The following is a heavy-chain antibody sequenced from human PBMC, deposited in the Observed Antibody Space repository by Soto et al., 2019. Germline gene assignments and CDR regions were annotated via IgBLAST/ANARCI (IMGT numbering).Heavy chain of an antibody. CDR1: GFTFSSYG. CDR2: ISYDGSNK. CDR3: AKELTNYYYDSHYFDY. V-gene: IGHV3-30*18. D-gene: IGHD3-22*01. J-gene: IGHJ4*02. Sequence: GGSLRLSCAASGFTFSSYGMHWVRQAPGKGLEWVAVISYDGSNKYYADSVKGRFTISRDNSKNTLYLQMNSLRAEDTAVYYCAKELTNYYYDSHYFDYWGQGTLVTVSS.